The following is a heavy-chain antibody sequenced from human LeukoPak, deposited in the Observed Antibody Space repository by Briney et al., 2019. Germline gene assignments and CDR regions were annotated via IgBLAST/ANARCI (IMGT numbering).Heavy chain of an antibody. CDR1: GFSFSSYA. J-gene: IGHJ4*02. V-gene: IGHV3-23*01. CDR3: AKVRYAGSYWDY. D-gene: IGHD1-26*01. CDR2: ISISGDST. Sequence: GGSLRLSCAASGFSFSSYAMSWVRQAPGKGLEWVSGISISGDSTNYADSVKGRFTISRDNSKNTLYPQMNSLRAEDTAVYYCAKVRYAGSYWDYWGQGTPVTVSS.